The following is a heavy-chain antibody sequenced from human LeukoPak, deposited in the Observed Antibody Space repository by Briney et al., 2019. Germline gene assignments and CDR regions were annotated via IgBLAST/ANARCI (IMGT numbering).Heavy chain of an antibody. J-gene: IGHJ3*02. D-gene: IGHD6-13*01. CDR1: GGSISSYY. V-gene: IGHV4-59*01. CDR3: ARDLGYSSSWGAFDI. CDR2: IYYSGGT. Sequence: SETLSLTCTVSGGSISSYYWSWIRQPPGKGLEWIGYIYYSGGTNYNPSLKSRVTISVDTSKNQFSLKLSSVTAADTAVYYCARDLGYSSSWGAFDIWGQGTMVTVSS.